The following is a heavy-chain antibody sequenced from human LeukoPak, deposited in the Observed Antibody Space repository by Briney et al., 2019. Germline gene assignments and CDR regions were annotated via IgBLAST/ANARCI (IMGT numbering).Heavy chain of an antibody. Sequence: ASVKVSCKASGYTFTTFGITWVRQAPGQGLEWMGWISTYNGNTNYAQNLQGRVTMTTDTSTSTAYMELRSLTSDDTAVYYCARVGADCSDGNCYWGQGTLVTVSS. V-gene: IGHV1-18*01. CDR3: ARVGADCSDGNCY. CDR1: GYTFTTFG. D-gene: IGHD2-15*01. CDR2: ISTYNGNT. J-gene: IGHJ4*02.